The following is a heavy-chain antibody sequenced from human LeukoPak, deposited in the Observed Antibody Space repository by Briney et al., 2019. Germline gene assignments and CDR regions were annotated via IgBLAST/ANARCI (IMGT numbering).Heavy chain of an antibody. CDR3: ARGWSGSWRPNFEY. D-gene: IGHD2-15*01. J-gene: IGHJ4*02. V-gene: IGHV1-46*01. CDR1: GYTFTSYY. CDR2: INPSGGTT. Sequence: ASVRVSCKASGYTFTSYYMHWVRQAPGRGVEWMGIINPSGGTTRYAQNFQGRVTMTRDTSTSTVYMELSSLISEDTAVYYCARGWSGSWRPNFEYWGQGTLVTVSS.